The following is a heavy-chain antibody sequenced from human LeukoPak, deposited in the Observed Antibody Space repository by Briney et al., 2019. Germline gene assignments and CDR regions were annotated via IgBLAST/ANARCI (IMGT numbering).Heavy chain of an antibody. Sequence: GASVKVSCKVSGYTLTELSMHWVREAPGKGLEWMGGFDPEDGETIYAQKFQGRVTMIEDTSTDTAYMELSSLRSEDTAVYYCASVVVITRFNWFDPWGQGTLVTVSS. V-gene: IGHV1-24*01. CDR3: ASVVVITRFNWFDP. D-gene: IGHD3-22*01. CDR2: FDPEDGET. J-gene: IGHJ5*02. CDR1: GYTLTELS.